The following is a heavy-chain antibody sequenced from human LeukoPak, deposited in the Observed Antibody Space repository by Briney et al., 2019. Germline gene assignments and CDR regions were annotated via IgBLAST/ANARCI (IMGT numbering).Heavy chain of an antibody. CDR2: ISGSGGGT. CDR1: GFTFSTYA. D-gene: IGHD2-2*01. CDR3: ARNLPAADY. J-gene: IGHJ4*02. Sequence: GGSLRLSCAASGFTFSTYAMSWVRQAAGKGLEWVSLISGSGGGTYYADSVKGRFTISRDNAKSSLYLQMNGLRAEDTAVYYCARNLPAADYWGQGTLVTVSS. V-gene: IGHV3-23*01.